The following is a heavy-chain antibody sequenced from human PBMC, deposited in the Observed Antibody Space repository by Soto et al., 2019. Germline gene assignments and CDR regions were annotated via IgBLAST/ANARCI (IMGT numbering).Heavy chain of an antibody. CDR2: IIPIFGTA. CDR1: GGTFSSYA. J-gene: IGHJ4*02. CDR3: ASEGYYYDSSGYYYFDY. D-gene: IGHD3-22*01. V-gene: IGHV1-69*13. Sequence: SVKVSCKASGGTFSSYAISWVRQAPGQGLEWMGGIIPIFGTANYAQKFQGRVTITADESTSTAYMELSSLRSEDTAVYYCASEGYYYDSSGYYYFDYWGQGTLVTVSS.